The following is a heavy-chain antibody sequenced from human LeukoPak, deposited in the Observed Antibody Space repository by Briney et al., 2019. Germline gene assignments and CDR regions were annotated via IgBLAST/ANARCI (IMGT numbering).Heavy chain of an antibody. J-gene: IGHJ6*02. V-gene: IGHV3-9*01. D-gene: IGHD3-10*01. CDR2: ISWNSDSI. Sequence: GRSLRLSCAASGFTFDDYAMHWVRQAPGKGLEWVSGISWNSDSIGYADSVKGRFTISRDNAKNSLYLQMNSLRAEDTALYYCAKAGYYGSGSYLYYYYGMDVWGQGTTVTVSS. CDR3: AKAGYYGSGSYLYYYYGMDV. CDR1: GFTFDDYA.